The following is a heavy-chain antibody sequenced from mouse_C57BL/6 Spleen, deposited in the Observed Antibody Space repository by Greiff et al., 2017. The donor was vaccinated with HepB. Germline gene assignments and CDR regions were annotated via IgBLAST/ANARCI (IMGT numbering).Heavy chain of an antibody. CDR2: IDPSDSYT. V-gene: IGHV1-69*01. CDR1: GYTFTSYW. Sequence: VQLQQPGAELVMPGASVKLSCKASGYTFTSYWMHWVKQRPGQGLEWIGEIDPSDSYTNYNQKFKGKSTLTVDKSSSTAYMQLSSLTSEDSAVYYCARSGSNYEDFDYWGQGTTLTVSS. D-gene: IGHD2-5*01. J-gene: IGHJ2*01. CDR3: ARSGSNYEDFDY.